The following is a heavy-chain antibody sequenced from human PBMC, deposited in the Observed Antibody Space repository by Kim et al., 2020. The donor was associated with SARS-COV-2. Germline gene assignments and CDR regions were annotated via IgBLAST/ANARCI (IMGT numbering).Heavy chain of an antibody. D-gene: IGHD2-15*01. CDR3: AREGYFDGGSFVFDY. J-gene: IGHJ4*02. V-gene: IGHV4-4*07. Sequence: NPSLKSRVTMSVETSKNQFSLQLTSMTAADTAIYYCAREGYFDGGSFVFDYWGQGTLVTVSS.